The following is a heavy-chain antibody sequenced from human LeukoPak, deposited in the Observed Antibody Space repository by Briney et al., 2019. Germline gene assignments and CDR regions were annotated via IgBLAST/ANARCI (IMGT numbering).Heavy chain of an antibody. CDR3: AKEYTPSSPLGELDS. J-gene: IGHJ4*02. Sequence: GGSLRLSCEASGFTFSRYWMSWVRQAPGKGLEWVANINQDGSGKYYVDSVQGRFTISRDTSKKLLYLQMNSLRVEDTAVYYCAKEYTPSSPLGELDSWGQGTLVTVSS. CDR2: INQDGSGK. V-gene: IGHV3-7*01. D-gene: IGHD6-6*01. CDR1: GFTFSRYW.